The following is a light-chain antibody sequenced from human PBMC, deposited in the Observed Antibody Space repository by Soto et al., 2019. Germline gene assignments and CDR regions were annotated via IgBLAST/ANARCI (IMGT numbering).Light chain of an antibody. J-gene: IGLJ2*01. V-gene: IGLV2-8*01. CDR2: EVS. CDR1: SSDVGGYNY. Sequence: QSALTQPPSASGSPGQSVTISCTGTSSDVGGYNYVSWYQQHPGKAPKVMIFEVSKRPSGVSDRFSGSKSGNTASLTVSGPQPGGGGDYYRTSNSAYRPVVFGGGTKLTVL. CDR3: TSNSAYRPVV.